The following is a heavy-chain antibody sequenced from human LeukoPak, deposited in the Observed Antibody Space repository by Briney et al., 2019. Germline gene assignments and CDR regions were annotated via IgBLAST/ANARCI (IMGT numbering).Heavy chain of an antibody. Sequence: GRSLRLSCAATGFTFSSYWMHWVRQAPGKVLVWVSRINSDGSSTSYADSVKGRFTISRDNAKNTLYLQMNSLRAEDTAVYYCARVSILTGYNSNYFDYWGQGTLVTVSS. CDR1: GFTFSSYW. D-gene: IGHD3-9*01. CDR2: INSDGSST. CDR3: ARVSILTGYNSNYFDY. J-gene: IGHJ4*02. V-gene: IGHV3-74*01.